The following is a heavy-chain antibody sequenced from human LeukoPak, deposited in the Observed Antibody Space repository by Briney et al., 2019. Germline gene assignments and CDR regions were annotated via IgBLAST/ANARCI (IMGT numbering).Heavy chain of an antibody. J-gene: IGHJ4*02. V-gene: IGHV4-34*01. CDR2: INHSGST. CDR3: ARGTGGDTAMVTFDY. D-gene: IGHD5-18*01. CDR1: GGSFSGYY. Sequence: PSETLSLTCAVYGGSFSGYYWSWIRQPPGKGLEWIGEINHSGSTNYNPSLKSRVTISVDMSKNQFSLKLSSVTAADTAVYYCARGTGGDTAMVTFDYWGQGTLVTVSS.